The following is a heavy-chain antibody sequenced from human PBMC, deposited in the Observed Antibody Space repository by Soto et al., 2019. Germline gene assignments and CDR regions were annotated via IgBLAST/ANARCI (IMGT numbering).Heavy chain of an antibody. CDR1: GGSISSSSYY. V-gene: IGHV4-39*01. CDR2: IYYSGST. CDR3: ARLHLDGYSYGYFDY. D-gene: IGHD5-18*01. Sequence: SETLSLTCTVSGGSISSSSYYWGWIRQPPGKGLEWIGSIYYSGSTYYNPSLKSRVTISVDTSKNQFSLKLSSVTAADTAVYYCARLHLDGYSYGYFDYWGQGTLVTVS. J-gene: IGHJ4*02.